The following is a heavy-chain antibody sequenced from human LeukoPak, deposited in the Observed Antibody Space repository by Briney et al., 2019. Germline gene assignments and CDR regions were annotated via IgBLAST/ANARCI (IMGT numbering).Heavy chain of an antibody. CDR1: GYTFTSYG. CDR3: ARDSRHYYGSGSPLDYYYYYGMDV. CDR2: ISAYNGNT. V-gene: IGHV1-18*01. Sequence: ASVKVSCKASGYTFTSYGISWVRQAPGQGLEWMGWISAYNGNTNYTQKLQGRVTMNTDTSTSTAYMELRSLRSDDTAVYYCARDSRHYYGSGSPLDYYYYYGMDVWGQGTTVTVSS. D-gene: IGHD3-10*01. J-gene: IGHJ6*02.